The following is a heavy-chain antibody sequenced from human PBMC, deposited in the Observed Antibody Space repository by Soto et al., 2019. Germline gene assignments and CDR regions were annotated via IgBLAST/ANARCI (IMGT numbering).Heavy chain of an antibody. Sequence: GESLKISWKGSGYSFTSYWISWVRQMPGKGLEWMGRIDPSDSYTNYSPSFQGHVTSSADKSISTAYLQWSSLKASDTAMYYCARRLAGDACCGDCPLYYYYYGRDVWGQGTTVTVSS. CDR1: GYSFTSYW. CDR3: ARRLAGDACCGDCPLYYYYYGRDV. CDR2: IDPSDSYT. J-gene: IGHJ6*02. D-gene: IGHD2-21*02. V-gene: IGHV5-10-1*01.